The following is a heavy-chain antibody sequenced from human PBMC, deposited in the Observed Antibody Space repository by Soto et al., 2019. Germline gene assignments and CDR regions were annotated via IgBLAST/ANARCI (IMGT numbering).Heavy chain of an antibody. CDR2: ISWNSGSI. CDR3: AKVSLPWGDYYGSGSRPTHLDY. J-gene: IGHJ4*02. Sequence: GGSLRLSCAASGFTFDDYAMHWVRQAPGKGLEWVSGISWNSGSIGYADSVKGRFTISRDNAKNSLYLQMNSLRAEDTALYYCAKVSLPWGDYYGSGSRPTHLDYWGQGTLVTVSS. D-gene: IGHD3-10*01. CDR1: GFTFDDYA. V-gene: IGHV3-9*01.